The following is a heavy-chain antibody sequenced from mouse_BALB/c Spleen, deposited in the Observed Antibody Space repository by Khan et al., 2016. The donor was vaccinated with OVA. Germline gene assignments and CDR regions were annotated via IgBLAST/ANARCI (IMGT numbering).Heavy chain of an antibody. Sequence: VQLQQSGPELMKPGTSVKISCKASGYSFTTYYIHWVKQSHGKTLEWIGYIDPFNGGSTYNQKFKGKATLTVDKSSSTAYMHLRSLTSEDSAVYYCARHGSTSWFGYWGQGTLVTVSA. CDR3: ARHGSTSWFGY. CDR2: IDPFNGGS. CDR1: GYSFTTYY. V-gene: IGHV1-31*01. D-gene: IGHD1-1*01. J-gene: IGHJ3*02.